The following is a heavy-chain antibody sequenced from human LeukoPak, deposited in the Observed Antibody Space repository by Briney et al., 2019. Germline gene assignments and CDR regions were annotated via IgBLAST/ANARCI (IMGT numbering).Heavy chain of an antibody. CDR1: GFTFSTSD. D-gene: IGHD3-22*01. J-gene: IGHJ3*02. CDR2: INHSGST. CDR3: ARPNYYDSSGYYYFALDI. Sequence: GSLRLSCATSGFTFSTSDMHWVRQPPGKGLEWIGEINHSGSTNYNPSLKSRVTISVDTSKNQFSLKLSSVTAADTAVYYCARPNYYDSSGYYYFALDIWGQGTMVTVSS. V-gene: IGHV4-34*01.